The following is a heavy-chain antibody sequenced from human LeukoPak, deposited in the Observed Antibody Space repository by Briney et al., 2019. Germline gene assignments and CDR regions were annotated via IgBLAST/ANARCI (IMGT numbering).Heavy chain of an antibody. CDR3: ARDRGGNWPVDVFDL. V-gene: IGHV1-2*02. D-gene: IGHD4-23*01. CDR1: GYTFTGYY. CDR2: INPKSGCT. J-gene: IGHJ3*01. Sequence: ASVKVSCKASGYTFTGYYIHWVRQAPGQGLEWMGWINPKSGCTKIAQKFQGRVTVTTDTSITTGYVELSSLSSDDTANYYCARDRGGNWPVDVFDLWGQGTMVTVSS.